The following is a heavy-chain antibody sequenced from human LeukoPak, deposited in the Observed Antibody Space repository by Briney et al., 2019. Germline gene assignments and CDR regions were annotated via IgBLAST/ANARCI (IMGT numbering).Heavy chain of an antibody. Sequence: SQTLSLTCAISGDSVSSYTAAWNWIRQSPSRGLEWLGRTYYRSKWYNDYGESVKSRITINPDTSKNQFSLRLNSVTPEDTAVYYCARDGWPAFDYWGQGTLVTVSS. V-gene: IGHV6-1*01. CDR2: TYYRSKWYN. CDR3: ARDGWPAFDY. J-gene: IGHJ4*02. CDR1: GDSVSSYTAA. D-gene: IGHD2-15*01.